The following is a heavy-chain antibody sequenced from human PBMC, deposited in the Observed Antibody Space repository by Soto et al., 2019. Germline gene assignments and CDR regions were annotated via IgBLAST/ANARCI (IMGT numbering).Heavy chain of an antibody. D-gene: IGHD2-21*01. Sequence: GGSLRLSCAASVFSLSSYGMHWVRQAPGKGLEWVSGISGGGGVIYYAESVKGRFTISRDNSKNTLYLQMNSLRAEDTALYYCAKDMRTGVANYFDYWGQGTLVTVSS. J-gene: IGHJ4*02. CDR2: ISGGGGVI. CDR3: AKDMRTGVANYFDY. V-gene: IGHV3-23*01. CDR1: VFSLSSYG.